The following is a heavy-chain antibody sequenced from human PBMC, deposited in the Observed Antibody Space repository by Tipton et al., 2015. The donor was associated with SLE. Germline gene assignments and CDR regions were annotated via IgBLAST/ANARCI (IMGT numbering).Heavy chain of an antibody. CDR3: ARDGKAVTGLDS. Sequence: QSGPEVKKPGASVKVSCKASGYTFTGYYLHWVRQAPGQGLEWMGWMNPDSGGTDFAQKFQGRVTMTRDTSISTAYLEVSRLRSDDTAVYYCARDGKAVTGLDSWGQGTQVTVSS. J-gene: IGHJ4*02. D-gene: IGHD6-19*01. V-gene: IGHV1-2*02. CDR1: GYTFTGYY. CDR2: MNPDSGGT.